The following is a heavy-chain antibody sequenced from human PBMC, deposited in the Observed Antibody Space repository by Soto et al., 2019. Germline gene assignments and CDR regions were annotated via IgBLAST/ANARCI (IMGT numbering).Heavy chain of an antibody. CDR3: AGSYYDFWSGYYIGGY. J-gene: IGHJ4*02. Sequence: EVQLLESGGGLVQPGGSLSLSCAASGFTFSSYAMSWVRQAPGKGLEWVSAISGSGGSTYYADSVKGRFTISRDNSKNTLYLQMNSLRAEDTAVYYCAGSYYDFWSGYYIGGYWGQGTLVTVSS. CDR2: ISGSGGST. CDR1: GFTFSSYA. V-gene: IGHV3-23*01. D-gene: IGHD3-3*01.